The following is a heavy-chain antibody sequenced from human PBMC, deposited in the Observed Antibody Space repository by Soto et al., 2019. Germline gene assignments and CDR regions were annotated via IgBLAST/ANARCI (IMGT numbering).Heavy chain of an antibody. D-gene: IGHD5-12*01. Sequence: QVQLVQSGAEVKKPGSSVKVSCKASGDTFTNYAISWVRQAPRQGLEWMGGIIPMFGTTNYAQKFQGRVTSTADEATSTAFMELRSLRSEDTAVYYCAREVDGSYFDFWGQGTLVTVSS. CDR2: IIPMFGTT. J-gene: IGHJ4*02. CDR3: AREVDGSYFDF. V-gene: IGHV1-69*12. CDR1: GDTFTNYA.